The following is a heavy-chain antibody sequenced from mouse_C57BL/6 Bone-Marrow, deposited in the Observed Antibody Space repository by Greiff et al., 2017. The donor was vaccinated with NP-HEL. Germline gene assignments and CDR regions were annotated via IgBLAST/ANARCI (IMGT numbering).Heavy chain of an antibody. V-gene: IGHV1-39*01. J-gene: IGHJ4*01. Sequence: EVQLQHSGPELVKPGASVKISCKASGYSFTDYNMNWVKQSNGKSLEWIGVINPNYGTTSYNQKFKGKATLTVDQSSSTAYMQLNSLTSEDSAVYYCYYYGSSYPLAMDYWGQGTSVTVSS. CDR2: INPNYGTT. D-gene: IGHD1-1*01. CDR3: YYYGSSYPLAMDY. CDR1: GYSFTDYN.